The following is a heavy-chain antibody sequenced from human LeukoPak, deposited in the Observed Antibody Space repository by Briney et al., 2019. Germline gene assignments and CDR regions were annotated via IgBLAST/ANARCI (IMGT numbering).Heavy chain of an antibody. J-gene: IGHJ5*02. Sequence: PSETLSLTCAVYGGSFSSYYWSWIRQPPGKGLEWIGEIYHSGDTNYNPSLKSRVTISVDTSKNQFSLKLSSVTAADTAVYYCARECKKDDLLGVNWFDPWGQGTLVTVSS. CDR3: ARECKKDDLLGVNWFDP. CDR1: GGSFSSYY. D-gene: IGHD3-9*01. V-gene: IGHV4-34*01. CDR2: IYHSGDT.